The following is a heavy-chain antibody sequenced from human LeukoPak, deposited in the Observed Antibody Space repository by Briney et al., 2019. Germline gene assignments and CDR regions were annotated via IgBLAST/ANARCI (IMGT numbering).Heavy chain of an antibody. CDR2: VYDSGST. Sequence: SETLSLTCTVSGGSTSSHYWSWIRQPPGKGLEWIGYVYDSGSTKDNPSLKSRVTLSADTSQNQFSLRLSSVTAADTAVYYCATIKRGNIFGYFDFWGQGILVAVSS. CDR1: GGSTSSHY. V-gene: IGHV4-59*11. J-gene: IGHJ4*02. CDR3: ATIKRGNIFGYFDF. D-gene: IGHD5-18*01.